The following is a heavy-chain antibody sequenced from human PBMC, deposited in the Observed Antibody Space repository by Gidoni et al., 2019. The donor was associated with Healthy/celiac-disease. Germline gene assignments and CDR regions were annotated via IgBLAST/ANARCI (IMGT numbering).Heavy chain of an antibody. CDR3: ARGVVVVVAATPVGGWFDP. Sequence: QVQLVQSGAEVKTPGSSVKVSCKASGGTFSSYAISWVRQDPGQGLEWMGGIIPIFGTANYAQKFQGRVTITADESTSTAYMELSSLRSEDTAVYYCARGVVVVVAATPVGGWFDPWGQGTLVTVSS. CDR2: IIPIFGTA. D-gene: IGHD2-15*01. CDR1: GGTFSSYA. J-gene: IGHJ5*02. V-gene: IGHV1-69*01.